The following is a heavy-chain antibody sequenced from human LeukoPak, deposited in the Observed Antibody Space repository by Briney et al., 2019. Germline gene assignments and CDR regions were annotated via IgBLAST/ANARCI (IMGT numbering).Heavy chain of an antibody. D-gene: IGHD6-19*01. Sequence: ASVKVSCKASGYTFTGYYMHWVRQAPGQGLEWMGWINPNSGGTNYAQKFQGRVTMTRDTSISTAYMELRSLRSDDTAVYYCARDPEYRIGVAGKRGRYFDYWGQGTLVTVSS. CDR3: ARDPEYRIGVAGKRGRYFDY. V-gene: IGHV1-2*02. J-gene: IGHJ4*02. CDR2: INPNSGGT. CDR1: GYTFTGYY.